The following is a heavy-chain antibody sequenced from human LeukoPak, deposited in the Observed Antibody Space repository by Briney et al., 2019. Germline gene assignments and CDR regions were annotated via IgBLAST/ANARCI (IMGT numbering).Heavy chain of an antibody. J-gene: IGHJ5*02. Sequence: SQTLSLTCAISGDSVSSNSAAWNWIRQSPSRGLEWLGRTYYRSKWYNDYAVSVKSRITINPDTSKNQFSLQLNSVTPEDTAVYYCASAPPSSGWTSNWFDPWGQGTLVTVSS. D-gene: IGHD6-25*01. CDR1: GDSVSSNSAA. CDR3: ASAPPSSGWTSNWFDP. CDR2: TYYRSKWYN. V-gene: IGHV6-1*01.